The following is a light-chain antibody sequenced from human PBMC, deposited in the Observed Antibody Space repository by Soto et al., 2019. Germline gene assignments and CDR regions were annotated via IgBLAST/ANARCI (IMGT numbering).Light chain of an antibody. Sequence: EIVLTQSPGTLSLSPGERATLSCRASQSVSSSYLAWYQQKPGQAPRLLIYGASSRATGIPDRFSGSGSGTDFTLTISRLEPEDFAVYYCQQYSSPPKTFGQGTKVDIK. CDR1: QSVSSSY. CDR3: QQYSSPPKT. CDR2: GAS. J-gene: IGKJ1*01. V-gene: IGKV3-20*01.